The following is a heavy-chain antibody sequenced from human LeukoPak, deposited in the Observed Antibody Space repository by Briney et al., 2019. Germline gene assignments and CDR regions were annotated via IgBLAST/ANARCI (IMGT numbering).Heavy chain of an antibody. J-gene: IGHJ6*03. Sequence: SETLSLTCSVSGGSISSSSYFWGWIRQPPGKGLEWIASVHYSGSTYYNPSLKSRVTISVDTSKNQFSLKLSSVTAADTAVYFCARQLYVSGSYYAPMDVWGKGTMVTISS. CDR3: ARQLYVSGSYYAPMDV. D-gene: IGHD3-10*01. V-gene: IGHV4-39*01. CDR2: VHYSGST. CDR1: GGSISSSSYF.